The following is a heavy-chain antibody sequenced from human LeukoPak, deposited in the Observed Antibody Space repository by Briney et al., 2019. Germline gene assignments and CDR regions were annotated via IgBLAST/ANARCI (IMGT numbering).Heavy chain of an antibody. V-gene: IGHV3-7*01. CDR2: IKQDGSEK. D-gene: IGHD6-19*01. Sequence: PGGSLRLSCAASGFTFSSYWMSWVRQAPGKGLEWVANIKQDGSEKYYVDSVKGRFTISRDNSKNTLYLQMNSLRAEDTAVYYCARAIIAVAGIGKLDYWGQGTLVTVSS. CDR3: ARAIIAVAGIGKLDY. CDR1: GFTFSSYW. J-gene: IGHJ4*02.